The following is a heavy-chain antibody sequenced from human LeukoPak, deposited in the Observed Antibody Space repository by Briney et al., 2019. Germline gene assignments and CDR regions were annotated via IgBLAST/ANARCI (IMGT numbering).Heavy chain of an antibody. CDR3: AVFGGYDFDY. D-gene: IGHD5-12*01. CDR2: ISSSSSYI. CDR1: GFTFSSYN. Sequence: TGGSLRLSCAASGFTFSSYNMNWVRQAPGKGLEWVSSISSSSSYIYYADSVKGRFTISRDNAKNSLYLQMNSLRAEDTAVYYCAVFGGYDFDYWGQGTLVTVSS. J-gene: IGHJ4*02. V-gene: IGHV3-21*01.